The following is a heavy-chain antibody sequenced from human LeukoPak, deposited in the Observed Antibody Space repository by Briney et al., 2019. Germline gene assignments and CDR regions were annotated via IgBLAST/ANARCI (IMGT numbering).Heavy chain of an antibody. Sequence: GASVKVSCKASGYTFTGYYLHWVRQAAGQGLEWMGWINPNSGDTNYAQRFQGRVTMTRDTSIRTAYMELSRLRSDDTAVFYCARGDSSPYYYFDYWGQGTLVTVSS. CDR1: GYTFTGYY. V-gene: IGHV1-2*02. CDR2: INPNSGDT. J-gene: IGHJ4*02. D-gene: IGHD3-22*01. CDR3: ARGDSSPYYYFDY.